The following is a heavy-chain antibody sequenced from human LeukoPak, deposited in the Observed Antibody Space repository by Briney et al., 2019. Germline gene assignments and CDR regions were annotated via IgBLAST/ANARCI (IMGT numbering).Heavy chain of an antibody. CDR3: ARQGGSSSPYYYYYMDV. Sequence: PSETLSLTCAVSGYSISSGYYWGWLRQPPGKGLEWIACIYHSGSTYYNPSLRSRVTMSVDTSKNQFSVRLTSLTAADTAVYYCARQGGSSSPYYYYYMDVWGKGTTVTVSS. CDR1: GYSISSGYY. CDR2: IYHSGST. D-gene: IGHD6-13*01. J-gene: IGHJ6*03. V-gene: IGHV4-38-2*01.